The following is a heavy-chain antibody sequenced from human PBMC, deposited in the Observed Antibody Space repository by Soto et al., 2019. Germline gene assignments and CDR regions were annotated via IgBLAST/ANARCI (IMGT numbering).Heavy chain of an antibody. V-gene: IGHV3-15*01. J-gene: IGHJ5*02. D-gene: IGHD2-15*01. CDR1: VFTFSDAW. CDR3: TTDLWRIAVVVGSTGYFNP. Sequence: GGSLRLSCASSVFTFSDAWMSWVRQAPGKGLDWVGRIKSKSDGGTTEYAAPVRGRFTISRDDSKNTLYLQMNSLKTEDTAVYYCTTDLWRIAVVVGSTGYFNPWGQGTPVTVSS. CDR2: IKSKSDGGTT.